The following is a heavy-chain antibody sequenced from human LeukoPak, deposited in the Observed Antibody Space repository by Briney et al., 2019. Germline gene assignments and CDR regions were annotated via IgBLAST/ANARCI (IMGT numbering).Heavy chain of an antibody. D-gene: IGHD3-3*01. Sequence: ASVKVSCKASGYTFTGYYMHWVRQAPGQGLEWMGWINPNSGGTNYAQKFQGRVTMTRDTSISTAYMELSRLRSDDTAVYYCARNELWSGSGWFDPWGQGTLVTVSS. V-gene: IGHV1-2*02. CDR3: ARNELWSGSGWFDP. CDR2: INPNSGGT. CDR1: GYTFTGYY. J-gene: IGHJ5*02.